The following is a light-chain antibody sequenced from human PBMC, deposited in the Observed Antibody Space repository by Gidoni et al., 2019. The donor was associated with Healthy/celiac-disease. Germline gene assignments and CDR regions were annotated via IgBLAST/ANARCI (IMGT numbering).Light chain of an antibody. V-gene: IGKV1-39*01. CDR3: QQSYSTPPWT. Sequence: DIQMTQSPSSLSASVGDRVTITCRASQSISSYLNWYQQKPGKAPKLLIYAASSLQRGVPSRFSGSGSGTDFTLTISSLQPEDFATYYCQQSYSTPPWTFXQXTKVEIK. CDR1: QSISSY. CDR2: AAS. J-gene: IGKJ1*01.